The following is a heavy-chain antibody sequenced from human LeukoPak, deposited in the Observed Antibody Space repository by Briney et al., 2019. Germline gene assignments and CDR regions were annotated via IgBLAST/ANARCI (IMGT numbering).Heavy chain of an antibody. D-gene: IGHD3-10*01. J-gene: IGHJ2*01. Sequence: SETLSLTCTVSGGSVSSGSYYWSWIRQPPGKGLEWIGYIYYSGNTNYNPSLKSRVTISVDTSKNQFSLKLSSVTAADTAVYYCARDLSLWGEGLYWYFDLWGRGTLVTVSS. V-gene: IGHV4-61*01. CDR1: GGSVSSGSYY. CDR2: IYYSGNT. CDR3: ARDLSLWGEGLYWYFDL.